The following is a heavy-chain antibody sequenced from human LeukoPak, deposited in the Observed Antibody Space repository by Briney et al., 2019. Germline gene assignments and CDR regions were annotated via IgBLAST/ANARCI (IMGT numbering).Heavy chain of an antibody. D-gene: IGHD3-10*01. Sequence: GGSLRLSCAASGFTVSSNYMSWVRQAPGKGLEWVSVIYSGGNTYYADSVKGRFTISRDNSKNTLYLQMNSLRAEDTAVYYCARDRGGYYGSGSYGTDYWGQGTLVTVSS. CDR2: IYSGGNT. J-gene: IGHJ4*02. CDR3: ARDRGGYYGSGSYGTDY. CDR1: GFTVSSNY. V-gene: IGHV3-66*01.